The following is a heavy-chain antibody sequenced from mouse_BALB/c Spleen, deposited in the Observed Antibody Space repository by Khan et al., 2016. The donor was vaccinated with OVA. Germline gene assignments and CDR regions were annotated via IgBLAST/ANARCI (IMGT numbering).Heavy chain of an antibody. CDR3: ARGGYCSFAY. J-gene: IGHJ3*01. D-gene: IGHD3-1*01. Sequence: VHVKQSGTVLARPGASVKMSCKASGYSFTSYLIHWVKQRPGQGLDWIGDIYPGDGNTNYNQKFQDKAKLTAVNSASTAYMTLSSLTIEVSAVYYCARGGYCSFAYGGQGTLVTVSA. V-gene: IGHV1-5*01. CDR2: IYPGDGNT. CDR1: GYSFTSYL.